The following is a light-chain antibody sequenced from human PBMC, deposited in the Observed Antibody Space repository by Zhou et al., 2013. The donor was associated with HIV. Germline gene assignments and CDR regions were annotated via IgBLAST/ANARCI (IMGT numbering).Light chain of an antibody. CDR1: QSVVDRY. V-gene: IGKV3-20*01. CDR2: QAS. J-gene: IGKJ5*01. Sequence: EILLTQSPATLTVSPGERAIFSCKANQSVVDRYVACQHRPGQSPTVLLSQASTRAADTPERFSGSGSGTDFSLTISRVDPEDFAIYFCQQYGSFPITFGPGTRLEIK. CDR3: QQYGSFPIT.